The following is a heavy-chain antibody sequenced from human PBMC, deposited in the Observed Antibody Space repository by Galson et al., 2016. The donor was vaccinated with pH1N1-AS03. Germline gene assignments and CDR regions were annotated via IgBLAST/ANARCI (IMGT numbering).Heavy chain of an antibody. J-gene: IGHJ4*02. CDR2: INYYGTP. V-gene: IGHV4-34*01. Sequence: SETLSLTCAVSGVSFRGHYWNWIRQAPGKGLEWIGEINYYGTPSYNPSLRVRATLSLDTSKNHFSLDLTSVTAADTAVYYCAKASNDDIWGSYRSVKYWGQGSRVIVSS. CDR3: AKASNDDIWGSYRSVKY. D-gene: IGHD3-16*02. CDR1: GVSFRGHY.